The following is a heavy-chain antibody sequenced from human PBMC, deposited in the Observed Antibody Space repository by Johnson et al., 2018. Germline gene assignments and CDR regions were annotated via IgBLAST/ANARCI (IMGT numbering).Heavy chain of an antibody. J-gene: IGHJ6*03. CDR2: IRSELYGGNT. CDR3: TRYVTEQDSSQYYYYMDF. CDR1: GFTFGVYS. V-gene: IGHV3-49*03. Sequence: VRLVESGGVLVQPGRSLRLSCTTSGFTFGVYSMRWFRQAPGKGLECIGLIRSELYGGNTDYVASVNGRFTLSRDDSKSLDYLQMNSLKTEDTDVYYCTRYVTEQDSSQYYYYMDFWGKGTTVTVSS. D-gene: IGHD1-26*01.